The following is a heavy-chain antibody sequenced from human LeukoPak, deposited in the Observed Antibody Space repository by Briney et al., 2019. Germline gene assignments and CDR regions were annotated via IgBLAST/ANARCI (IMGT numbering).Heavy chain of an antibody. J-gene: IGHJ6*03. CDR1: GGSLSSYY. CDR3: ARDLAAGYYDSSGYYYYYYYMDV. D-gene: IGHD3-22*01. Sequence: SETLSLTCTVSGGSLSSYYWSWIRQPPGRGLEWVGYIYYSGSTKYNPSLKSRVTISVDKSKNQCSLKLSAVTAADTAVYYCARDLAAGYYDSSGYYYYYYYMDVWGKGTTVTVSS. CDR2: IYYSGST. V-gene: IGHV4-59*01.